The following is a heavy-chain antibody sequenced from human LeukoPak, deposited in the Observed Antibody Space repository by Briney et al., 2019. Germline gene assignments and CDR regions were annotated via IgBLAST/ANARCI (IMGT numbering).Heavy chain of an antibody. J-gene: IGHJ6*03. CDR2: ISSSSSYI. V-gene: IGHV3-21*01. Sequence: GGSLRLSCAASGFTFSSYSMNWVRQAPGKGLECVSSISSSSSYIYYADSVKGRFTISRDNAKNSLYLQMNSLRAEDTAVYYCARGQHYYYYMDVWGKGTTVTVSS. CDR3: ARGQHYYYYMDV. CDR1: GFTFSSYS.